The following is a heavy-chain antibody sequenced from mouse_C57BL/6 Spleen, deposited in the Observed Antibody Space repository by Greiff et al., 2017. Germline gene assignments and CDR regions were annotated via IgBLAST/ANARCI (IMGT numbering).Heavy chain of an antibody. V-gene: IGHV1-80*01. Sequence: VQLQQSGAELVKPGASVKLSCKASGYAFSSYWMNWVKQRPGKGLEWIGQIYPGDGDTNYNGKFKGKATLTADKSSSTAYMQLSSLTSEDSAVYFCARRGYGSSYAMDYWGQGTSVTVSS. D-gene: IGHD1-1*01. CDR3: ARRGYGSSYAMDY. CDR2: IYPGDGDT. CDR1: GYAFSSYW. J-gene: IGHJ4*01.